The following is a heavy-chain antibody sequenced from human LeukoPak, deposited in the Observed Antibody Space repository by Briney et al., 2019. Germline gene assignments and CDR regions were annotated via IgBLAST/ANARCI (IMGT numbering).Heavy chain of an antibody. J-gene: IGHJ4*02. CDR3: ARGLSYYDFWSGYYTGTTTYFDY. CDR1: GGSVSSGSYY. Sequence: SETLSLTCTVSGGSVSSGSYYWSWIRQPPGKGLEWIGEINHSGSTNYNPSLKSRVTISVDTSKNQFSLKLSSVTAADTAVYYCARGLSYYDFWSGYYTGTTTYFDYWGQGTLVTVSS. V-gene: IGHV4-39*07. D-gene: IGHD3-3*01. CDR2: INHSGST.